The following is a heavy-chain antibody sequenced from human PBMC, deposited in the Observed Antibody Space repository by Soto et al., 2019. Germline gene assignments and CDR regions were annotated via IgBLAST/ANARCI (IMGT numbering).Heavy chain of an antibody. D-gene: IGHD2-2*01. CDR2: IKSKTDGGTT. CDR3: TTDTCSSTSCYQPYYYYGMDV. J-gene: IGHJ6*02. CDR1: GFTFSNAW. V-gene: IGHV3-15*07. Sequence: GGSLRLSCAASGFTFSNAWMNWVRQAPGKGLEWVGRIKSKTDGGTTDYAAPVKGRFTISRDDSKNTLYLQMNSLKTEDTAVYYCTTDTCSSTSCYQPYYYYGMDVWGQGTTVTVSS.